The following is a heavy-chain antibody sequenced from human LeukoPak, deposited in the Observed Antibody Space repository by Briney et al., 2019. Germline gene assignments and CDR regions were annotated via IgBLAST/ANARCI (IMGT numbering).Heavy chain of an antibody. D-gene: IGHD3-22*01. CDR1: GGSFSGYY. Sequence: SETLSLTCAVYGGSFSGYYWSWIRQPPGKGLEWIGSIYHSGSTYYNPSLKSRVTISVDTSKNQFSLKLSSVTAADTAVYYCARITMIVVVIPPELRFDPWGQGTLVTVSS. CDR3: ARITMIVVVIPPELRFDP. J-gene: IGHJ5*02. CDR2: IYHSGST. V-gene: IGHV4-34*01.